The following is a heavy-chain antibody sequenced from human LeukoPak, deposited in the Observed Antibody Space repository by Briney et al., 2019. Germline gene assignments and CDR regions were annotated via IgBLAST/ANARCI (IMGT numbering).Heavy chain of an antibody. CDR1: GFTFSSYW. V-gene: IGHV3-7*01. CDR3: ARVADYDFWSGYISYFDY. J-gene: IGHJ4*02. Sequence: GGSLRLSCAASGFTFSSYWMSWVRQAPGKGLEWVANIKQGGSEKYYVDSVKGRFTISRDNAKNSLYLQMNSLRAEDTAVYYCARVADYDFWSGYISYFDYWGQGTLVTVSS. CDR2: IKQGGSEK. D-gene: IGHD3-3*01.